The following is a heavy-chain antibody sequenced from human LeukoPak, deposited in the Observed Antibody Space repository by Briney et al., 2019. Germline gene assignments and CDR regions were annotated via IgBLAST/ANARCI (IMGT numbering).Heavy chain of an antibody. CDR3: ARGYYYDSSGYFRPFDY. CDR1: GGSISSSNW. Sequence: PSGTLSLTCAVSGGSISSSNWWSWVRQPPGKGLGWIGEIYHSGSTNYNPSLKSRLTISVDNSKNQFSLKLSSVTAADTAVYYCARGYYYDSSGYFRPFDYWGQGTLVTVSS. V-gene: IGHV4-4*02. CDR2: IYHSGST. D-gene: IGHD3-22*01. J-gene: IGHJ4*02.